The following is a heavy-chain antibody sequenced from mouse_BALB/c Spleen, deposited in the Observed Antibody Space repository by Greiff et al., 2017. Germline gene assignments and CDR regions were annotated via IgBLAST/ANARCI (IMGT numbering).Heavy chain of an antibody. D-gene: IGHD2-4*01. Sequence: VQLQQSGAELVRPGTSVKISCKASGYTFTNYWLGWVKQRPGHGLEWIGDIYPGGGYTNYNEKFKGKATLTADTSSSTAYMQLSSLTSEDSAVYFCARVSPTTMITTGDYWGQGTSVTVSS. J-gene: IGHJ4*01. V-gene: IGHV1-63*02. CDR2: IYPGGGYT. CDR1: GYTFTNYW. CDR3: ARVSPTTMITTGDY.